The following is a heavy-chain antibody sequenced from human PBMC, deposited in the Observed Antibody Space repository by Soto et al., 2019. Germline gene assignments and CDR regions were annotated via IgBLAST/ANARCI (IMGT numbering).Heavy chain of an antibody. D-gene: IGHD2-15*01. CDR3: ARDLISDATSGFDP. CDR1: GYTFTSYG. CDR2: ISAYNVNT. V-gene: IGHV1-18*01. Sequence: GASVKRFSKASGYTFTSYGISWGRQAPGQGLEWMGWISAYNVNTNYAQKLQGRVTMTTDTSTSTAYMELRSLRSDDTAVYYCARDLISDATSGFDPWGQGSLVTVSA. J-gene: IGHJ5*02.